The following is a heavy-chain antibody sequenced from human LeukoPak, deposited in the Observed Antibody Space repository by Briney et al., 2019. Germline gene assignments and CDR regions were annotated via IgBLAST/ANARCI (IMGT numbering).Heavy chain of an antibody. CDR2: INHSGST. Sequence: SETLSLTCAVYGGSFSGYYWSWIRQPPGKGLEWIGGINHSGSTNYNPSLKSRVTISVDTSKNQFSLKLSSVTAADTAVYYCARAVGYCSSTSCYPGDYFDYWGQGTLVTVSS. CDR1: GGSFSGYY. D-gene: IGHD2-2*01. V-gene: IGHV4-34*01. CDR3: ARAVGYCSSTSCYPGDYFDY. J-gene: IGHJ4*02.